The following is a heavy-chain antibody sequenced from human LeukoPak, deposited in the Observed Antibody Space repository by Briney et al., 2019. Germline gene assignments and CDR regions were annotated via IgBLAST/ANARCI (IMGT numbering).Heavy chain of an antibody. D-gene: IGHD6-13*01. V-gene: IGHV5-51*01. CDR2: IYPGDSDT. Sequence: GESLKISCKGSGYSFTSYWIGWVRQMPGKGLEWMGIIYPGDSDTRYSPSFQGQVTISAAKSISTAYLQWSSLKASDTAMYYCAMGIAAAGTISEFDYWGQGTLVTVSS. J-gene: IGHJ4*02. CDR1: GYSFTSYW. CDR3: AMGIAAAGTISEFDY.